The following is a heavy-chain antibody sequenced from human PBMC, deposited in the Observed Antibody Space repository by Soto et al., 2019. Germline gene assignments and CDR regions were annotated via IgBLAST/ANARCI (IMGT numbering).Heavy chain of an antibody. CDR1: GYTFTSYG. J-gene: IGHJ5*02. D-gene: IGHD5-18*01. Sequence: ASVRFSGKASGYTFTSYGISGVQQSPGQGLEWMGWISAYNGNTNYAQKLQGRVTMTTDTSTSTAYMELRSLRSDDTAVYYCARGNTAMEESWFDPWGQGTLVTVSS. CDR2: ISAYNGNT. CDR3: ARGNTAMEESWFDP. V-gene: IGHV1-18*04.